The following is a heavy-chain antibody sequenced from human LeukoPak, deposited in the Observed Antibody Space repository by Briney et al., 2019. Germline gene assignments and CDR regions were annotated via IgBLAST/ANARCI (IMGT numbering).Heavy chain of an antibody. J-gene: IGHJ3*02. V-gene: IGHV3-48*01. D-gene: IGHD6-6*01. CDR2: ISSSSSTI. Sequence: GGSLRLSCAASGFTFSSYSMNWVRQAPGKGLEWVSYISSSSSTIFYADSVKGRFTISRDNAKNSLYLQMNSLRAEDTAVYYCARDGTTTSSSGAFDIWGQGTLVTVSS. CDR1: GFTFSSYS. CDR3: ARDGTTTSSSGAFDI.